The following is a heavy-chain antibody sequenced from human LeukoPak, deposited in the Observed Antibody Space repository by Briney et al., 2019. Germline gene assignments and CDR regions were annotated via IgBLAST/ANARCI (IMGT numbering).Heavy chain of an antibody. D-gene: IGHD4-23*01. CDR3: ARLVYPNPPTVVSGYYFDY. CDR2: IYYSGST. Sequence: PSETLSLTCTVSGVSITSYYWSWIRQPPGKGLEWIGYIYYSGSTNYNPSLKSRVTISVDMSKNQFSLKLSSVTAADTAVYYCARLVYPNPPTVVSGYYFDYWGQETLVTVSS. V-gene: IGHV4-59*08. CDR1: GVSITSYY. J-gene: IGHJ4*02.